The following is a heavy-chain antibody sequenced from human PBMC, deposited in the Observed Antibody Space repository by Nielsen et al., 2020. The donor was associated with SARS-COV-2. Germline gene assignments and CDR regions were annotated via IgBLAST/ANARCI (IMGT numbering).Heavy chain of an antibody. V-gene: IGHV3-21*01. CDR2: ISSSSSYI. D-gene: IGHD2/OR15-2a*01. CDR3: ARGNKGPFDY. J-gene: IGHJ4*02. Sequence: WIRQPPGKGLEWVSSISSSSSYIYYADSVKGRFTISRDNAKNSLYLQMNSLRAEDTAVYYCARGNKGPFDYWGQGTLVTVSS.